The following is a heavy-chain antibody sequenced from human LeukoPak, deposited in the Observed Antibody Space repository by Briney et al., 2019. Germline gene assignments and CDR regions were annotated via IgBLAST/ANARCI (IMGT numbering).Heavy chain of an antibody. CDR2: FDPEDGET. CDR1: GYTLTELS. J-gene: IGHJ3*02. V-gene: IGHV1-24*01. CDR3: ATDASSIVVVPAASMYAFDI. Sequence: ASVKVSCKVSGYTLTELSMHWVRQAPGKGLEWMGGFDPEDGETIYAQKFQGRVTMTEDTSTDTAYTELSSLRSEDTAVYYCATDASSIVVVPAASMYAFDIWGQGTMVTVSS. D-gene: IGHD2-2*01.